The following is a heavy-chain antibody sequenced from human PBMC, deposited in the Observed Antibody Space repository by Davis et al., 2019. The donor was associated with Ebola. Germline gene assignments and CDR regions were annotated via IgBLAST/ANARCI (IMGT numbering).Heavy chain of an antibody. CDR2: ISGSGGST. J-gene: IGHJ6*02. Sequence: GESLKISCAASGFTFSSYAMRWVRQAPGKGLEWVSAISGSGGSTYYADSVKGRFTISRDNSKNTLYLQMNSLRAEDTAVYYCARDHSLYDIIGYYYGMDVWGQGTTVTVSS. CDR3: ARDHSLYDIIGYYYGMDV. CDR1: GFTFSSYA. D-gene: IGHD3-9*01. V-gene: IGHV3-23*01.